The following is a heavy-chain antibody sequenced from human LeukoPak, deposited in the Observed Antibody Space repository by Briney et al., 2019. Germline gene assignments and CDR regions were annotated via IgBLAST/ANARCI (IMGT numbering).Heavy chain of an antibody. Sequence: GSLRLSCAASGFTFSSYSMHWVRQAPGKGLEWVAVISYDGSNKYYADSVQGRFTVSRDNSKNTLYLQMNSLRTEDTAVYYCARDYLGGNPDAFDIWGQGTMVTVSS. CDR2: ISYDGSNK. D-gene: IGHD4-23*01. J-gene: IGHJ3*02. CDR3: ARDYLGGNPDAFDI. V-gene: IGHV3-30*04. CDR1: GFTFSSYS.